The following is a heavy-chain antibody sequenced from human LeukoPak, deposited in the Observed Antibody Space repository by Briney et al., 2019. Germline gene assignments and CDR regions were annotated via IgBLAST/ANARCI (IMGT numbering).Heavy chain of an antibody. CDR3: AKRGVVIRVILVGFHKEAYYFDS. Sequence: GGSLRLSCAASGFTFSSYAMPWVRQAPGKGLEWVAGISDSGGRTNYADSVKGRFTISRDNPKNTLYLKMNSLRAEDTAVYFCAKRGVVIRVILVGFHKEAYYFDSWGQGGLVTVSS. V-gene: IGHV3-23*01. CDR1: GFTFSSYA. D-gene: IGHD3-22*01. J-gene: IGHJ4*02. CDR2: ISDSGGRT.